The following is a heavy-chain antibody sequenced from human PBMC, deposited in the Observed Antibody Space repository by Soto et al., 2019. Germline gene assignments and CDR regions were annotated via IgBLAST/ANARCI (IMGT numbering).Heavy chain of an antibody. CDR3: SRGGLPYCSGGSCYSILY. CDR2: INPSGGST. V-gene: IGHV1-46*03. J-gene: IGHJ4*02. CDR1: GYTFTSYY. Sequence: VSVNVYCKASGYTFTSYYMHWVRQAPGQGLEWMGIINPSGGSTSYAQKFQGRVTMTRDSSTSTVYMELSSLRSEDTAVYYCSRGGLPYCSGGSCYSILYWGQGTLVTVSS. D-gene: IGHD2-15*01.